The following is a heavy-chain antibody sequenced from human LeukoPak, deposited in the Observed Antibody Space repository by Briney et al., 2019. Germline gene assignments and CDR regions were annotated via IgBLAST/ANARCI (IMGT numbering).Heavy chain of an antibody. Sequence: GGSLRLSCAASGFTFDDYAMHWVRQAPGKGLEWVSSISWNSGSIGHADSVKGRFTISRDNAKNSLYLQMNSLRAEDTALYYCAKDATTGTAISHWGQGTLVTVSS. CDR3: AKDATTGTAISH. J-gene: IGHJ4*02. D-gene: IGHD1-1*01. V-gene: IGHV3-9*01. CDR1: GFTFDDYA. CDR2: ISWNSGSI.